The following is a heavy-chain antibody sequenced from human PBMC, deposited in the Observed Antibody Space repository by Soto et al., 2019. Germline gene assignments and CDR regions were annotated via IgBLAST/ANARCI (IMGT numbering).Heavy chain of an antibody. Sequence: VKVSCKASGGTFSSYAISWVRQAPGQGLEWMGGIIPIFGTTNYAQEFQGRVTITADESTSTAYMELSSLRSEDTAVYYCARCGSSGYFFNSFDPWGQGTLVTVSS. D-gene: IGHD3-22*01. CDR2: IIPIFGTT. J-gene: IGHJ5*02. CDR1: GGTFSSYA. V-gene: IGHV1-69*13. CDR3: ARCGSSGYFFNSFDP.